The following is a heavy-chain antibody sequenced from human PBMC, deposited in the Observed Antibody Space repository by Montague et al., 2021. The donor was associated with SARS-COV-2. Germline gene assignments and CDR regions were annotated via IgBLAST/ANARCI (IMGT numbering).Heavy chain of an antibody. CDR2: FYYAGGT. Sequence: SETLSLTCTVSGGSVSRISSHWGWIRKPPGKGLEYIGSFYYAGGTQYNPSLKSRVTISVDTSNDQFSLKVNSVTAADTAVYFCARLYGSSFDCWGQGTLVTVSS. V-gene: IGHV4-39*01. J-gene: IGHJ4*02. D-gene: IGHD4-17*01. CDR1: GGSVSRISSH. CDR3: ARLYGSSFDC.